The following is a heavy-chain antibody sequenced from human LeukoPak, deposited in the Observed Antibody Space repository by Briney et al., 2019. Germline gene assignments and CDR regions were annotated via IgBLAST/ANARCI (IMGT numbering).Heavy chain of an antibody. CDR2: ISGSGGST. V-gene: IGHV3-23*01. CDR1: GFTFSSYA. Sequence: SGGSLRLSCAASGFTFSSYAMSWVRQAPGKGLEWVSAISGSGGSTYYADSVKGRFTISRDNSKNTLYLQMDSLRAEDTAVYYCAKEGLLRFLEWLEWWGQGTLVTVSS. CDR3: AKEGLLRFLEWLEW. J-gene: IGHJ4*02. D-gene: IGHD3-3*01.